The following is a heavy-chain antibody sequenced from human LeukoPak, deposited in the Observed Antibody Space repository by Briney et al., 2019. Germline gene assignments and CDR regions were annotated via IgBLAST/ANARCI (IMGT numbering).Heavy chain of an antibody. CDR3: ARVARTAVGIRYYFDE. CDR1: GYNFINYG. D-gene: IGHD1-14*01. Sequence: ASVKVSCKASGYNFINYGIGWVRQAPGQGLDWMGWISTYNGNSIYAQKFQGRVTMTTDTSTSTGYMDLRSLTSDDTAVYYCARVARTAVGIRYYFDEWGQGTLVCVSS. J-gene: IGHJ4*02. V-gene: IGHV1-18*01. CDR2: ISTYNGNS.